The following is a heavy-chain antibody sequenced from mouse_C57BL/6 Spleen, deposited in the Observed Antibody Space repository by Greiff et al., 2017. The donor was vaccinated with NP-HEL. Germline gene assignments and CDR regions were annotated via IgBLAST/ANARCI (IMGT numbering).Heavy chain of an antibody. CDR1: GYTFTSYS. D-gene: IGHD1-1*01. CDR2: INPSSGYT. J-gene: IGHJ2*01. V-gene: IGHV1-4*01. CDR3: AKYSTTVLDD. Sequence: VMLVESGAELARPGASVTMSCKASGYTFTSYSMHWVKQRPGQGLEWIGYINPSSGYTKYNPKFKDKATLTADTSSSTAYMQLSSLTSEDSAVYYCAKYSTTVLDDWGKGTTLTVSS.